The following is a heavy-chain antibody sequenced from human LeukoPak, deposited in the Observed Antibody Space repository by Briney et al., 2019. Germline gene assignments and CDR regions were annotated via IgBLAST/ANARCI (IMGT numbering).Heavy chain of an antibody. CDR2: INPNSGDT. V-gene: IGHV1-2*02. J-gene: IGHJ4*02. CDR1: GYTFTVYY. Sequence: AASVKVSCKASGYTFTVYYMHWVRQAPGQGREWMGWINPNSGDTKYAQKFQGRVTMTRDTSISTAYMELSRLRSDDTAVYYCATQRGSYLWGTDFDYWGQGTLVTVSS. CDR3: ATQRGSYLWGTDFDY. D-gene: IGHD3-16*01.